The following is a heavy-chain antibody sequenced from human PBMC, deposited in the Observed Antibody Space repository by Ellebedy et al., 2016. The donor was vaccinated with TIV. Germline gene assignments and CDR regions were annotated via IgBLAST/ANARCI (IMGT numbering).Heavy chain of an antibody. D-gene: IGHD3-3*01. V-gene: IGHV3-30*03. J-gene: IGHJ6*02. CDR1: GFTFSSYG. CDR2: ISYDGSNK. CDR3: TTALLEYSYGMDV. Sequence: GESLKISCAASGFTFSSYGMHWVRQAPGKGLEWVAVISYDGSNKYYADSVKGRFTISRDNSKNTLYLQMNSLRAEDTAVYYCTTALLEYSYGMDVWGQGTTVTVSS.